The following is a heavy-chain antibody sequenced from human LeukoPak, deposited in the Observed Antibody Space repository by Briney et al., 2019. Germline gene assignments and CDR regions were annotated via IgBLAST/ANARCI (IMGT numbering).Heavy chain of an antibody. CDR3: ARDRPGGSSLDY. CDR1: GGSISSGGYS. D-gene: IGHD6-13*01. CDR2: IYHSGST. Sequence: PSQTLSLTCAVSGGSISSGGYSWSWIRQPPGKGLEWIGYIYHSGSTYYNPSLKSRVTISVDRSKNQFSLKLSSVTAADTAVYYCARDRPGGSSLDYWGQGTLVTVSS. V-gene: IGHV4-30-2*01. J-gene: IGHJ4*02.